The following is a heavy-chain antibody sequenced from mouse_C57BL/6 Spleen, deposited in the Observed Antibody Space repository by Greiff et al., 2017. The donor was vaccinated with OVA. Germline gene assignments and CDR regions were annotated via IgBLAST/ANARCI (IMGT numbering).Heavy chain of an antibody. CDR3: AREGRDKYFDV. J-gene: IGHJ1*03. Sequence: VHLVESGAELVKPGASVKISCKASGYAFSSYWMNWVKQRPGKGLEWIGQIYPGDGDTNYNGKFKGKATLTADKSSSTAYMQLSSLTSEDSAVYFCAREGRDKYFDVWGTGTTVTVSS. D-gene: IGHD3-3*01. CDR2: IYPGDGDT. CDR1: GYAFSSYW. V-gene: IGHV1-80*01.